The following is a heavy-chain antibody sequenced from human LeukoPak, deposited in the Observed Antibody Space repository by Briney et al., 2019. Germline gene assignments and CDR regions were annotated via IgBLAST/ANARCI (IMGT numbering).Heavy chain of an antibody. CDR3: ANRLNNAFEM. Sequence: GGSLRLSCAASGFTFSQYDMHWVRQAPGKGLEWVAVISTDVSHKYYEDYVEGRFTISRDNSRNTMYLQMNSLRPEDTAIYYCANRLNNAFEMWGQGTMVTVSS. CDR1: GFTFSQYD. D-gene: IGHD2/OR15-2a*01. V-gene: IGHV3-30*18. CDR2: ISTDVSHK. J-gene: IGHJ3*02.